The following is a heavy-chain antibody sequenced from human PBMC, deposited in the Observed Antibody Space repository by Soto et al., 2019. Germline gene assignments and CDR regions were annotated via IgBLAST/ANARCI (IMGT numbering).Heavy chain of an antibody. CDR2: IYYSGST. CDR1: GGSISSYY. D-gene: IGHD3-10*01. Sequence: PSETLSLTCTVSGGSISSYYWSWIRQPPGKGLEWIGYIYYSGSTNYNPSLKSRVTISVDTSKNQFSLKLSSVTAADTAVYYCARVSTSASGSYYTLDYWGQGTLVTVSS. CDR3: ARVSTSASGSYYTLDY. J-gene: IGHJ4*02. V-gene: IGHV4-59*01.